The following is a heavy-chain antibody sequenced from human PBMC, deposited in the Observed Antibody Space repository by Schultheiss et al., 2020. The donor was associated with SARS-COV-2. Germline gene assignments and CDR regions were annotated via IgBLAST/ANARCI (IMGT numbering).Heavy chain of an antibody. Sequence: GGSLRLSCAASGFTFSSYSMNWVRQAPGKGLEWVSSISSSSSYIYYADSLKGRFTISRDNAKNSLYLQMNSLRAEDTAVYYCARVVAGTAYYYGMDVWGQGTTVTVSS. CDR2: ISSSSSYI. CDR1: GFTFSSYS. V-gene: IGHV3-21*01. J-gene: IGHJ6*02. D-gene: IGHD6-19*01. CDR3: ARVVAGTAYYYGMDV.